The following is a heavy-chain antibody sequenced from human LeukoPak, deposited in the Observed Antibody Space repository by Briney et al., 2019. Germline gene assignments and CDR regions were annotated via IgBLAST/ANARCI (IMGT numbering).Heavy chain of an antibody. CDR2: IYYSGST. J-gene: IGHJ6*02. D-gene: IGHD2-21*02. Sequence: SETLSLTCTVSGGSISSGDYYWSWIRQPPGTGLEWIGYIYYSGSTYYNPSLKSRVTISVDTSKNQFSLKLSSVTAADTAVYYCATQYCGGDCYFYYYGMDVWGQGTTVTVSS. V-gene: IGHV4-30-4*01. CDR3: ATQYCGGDCYFYYYGMDV. CDR1: GGSISSGDYY.